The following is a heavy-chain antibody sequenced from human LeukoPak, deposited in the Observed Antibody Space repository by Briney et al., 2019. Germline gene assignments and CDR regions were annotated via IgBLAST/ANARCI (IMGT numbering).Heavy chain of an antibody. Sequence: GGSLRLSCAASGFTFSSYSMNWVRQAPGKGLEWVSSISSSSSYIYYADSVKGRFTISRDNAKNSLYLQMNSLRAEDTAVYYCARDRWGYSYGQDYWGQGTLVTVSS. CDR1: GFTFSSYS. V-gene: IGHV3-21*01. D-gene: IGHD5-18*01. CDR3: ARDRWGYSYGQDY. J-gene: IGHJ4*02. CDR2: ISSSSSYI.